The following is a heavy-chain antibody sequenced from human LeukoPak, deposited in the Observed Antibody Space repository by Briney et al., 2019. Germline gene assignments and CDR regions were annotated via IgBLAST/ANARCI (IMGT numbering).Heavy chain of an antibody. Sequence: GGSLRLSCAASGFTFSSYAMHWVRQAPGKGLEWVAVISYDGSNKYYADSVKGRFTISRDDAKNTLYLQMNSLRVEDTAVYYCARDGKGAVTYTFDYWGQGALVTVSS. CDR1: GFTFSSYA. CDR2: ISYDGSNK. D-gene: IGHD4-17*01. V-gene: IGHV3-30-3*01. CDR3: ARDGKGAVTYTFDY. J-gene: IGHJ4*02.